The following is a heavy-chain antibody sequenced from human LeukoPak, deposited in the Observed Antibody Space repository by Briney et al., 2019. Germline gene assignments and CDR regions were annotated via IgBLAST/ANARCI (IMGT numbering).Heavy chain of an antibody. CDR3: ARDNGLGRGGVDP. CDR1: GGSISSGVYY. V-gene: IGHV4-31*03. Sequence: PSQTLSLTCTVSGGSISSGVYYWSWIRHHPGKGLEWIGYIYYSGSTYYNPSLKSRVSISVDTSKNQFSLRLSSVTAADTAVYYCARDNGLGRGGVDPWGQGTLVTVSS. J-gene: IGHJ5*02. CDR2: IYYSGST. D-gene: IGHD1-26*01.